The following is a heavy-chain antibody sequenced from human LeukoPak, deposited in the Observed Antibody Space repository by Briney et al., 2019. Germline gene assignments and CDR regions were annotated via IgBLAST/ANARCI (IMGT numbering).Heavy chain of an antibody. D-gene: IGHD4-17*01. CDR3: AKDKNDYGDYYYMDV. CDR2: IRLDGNNK. V-gene: IGHV3-30*02. Sequence: GGSLRLSCAASGFTFSSYGMHWVRQAPGKGLEWVAFIRLDGNNKYYADSVKGRFTLSRDNSKNTLSLQMNSLRAEDTAVYYCAKDKNDYGDYYYMDVWGKGTTVTVSS. J-gene: IGHJ6*03. CDR1: GFTFSSYG.